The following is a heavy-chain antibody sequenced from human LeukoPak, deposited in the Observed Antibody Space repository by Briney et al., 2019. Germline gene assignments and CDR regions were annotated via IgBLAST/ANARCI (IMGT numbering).Heavy chain of an antibody. CDR2: ISSSSSYI. CDR1: GFTFSSYS. V-gene: IGHV3-21*01. CDR3: ARDGMALSSVY. Sequence: GGSLRLSCAVSGFTFSSYSMNWVRQAPGKGLEWVSSISSSSSYIYYADSVKGRFTISRDNAKNSLYLQMNSLRAEDTAVYYCARDGMALSSVYWGQGTLVTVSS. J-gene: IGHJ4*02. D-gene: IGHD2/OR15-2a*01.